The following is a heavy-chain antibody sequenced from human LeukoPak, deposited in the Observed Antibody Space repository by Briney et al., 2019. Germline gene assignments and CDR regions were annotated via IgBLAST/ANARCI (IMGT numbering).Heavy chain of an antibody. V-gene: IGHV4-59*11. CDR2: IYYSGST. J-gene: IGHJ5*02. CDR1: GGSISSHY. Sequence: SETLSLTCTVSGGSISSHYWSWIRQPPGKGLEWIGYIYYSGSTNYNPSVKSRVTISVDTSKNEFSLRLSSVTAADTAVYYCAKHLTNAYYDMIWFDPWGQGTLVTVSS. CDR3: AKHLTNAYYDMIWFDP. D-gene: IGHD3-16*01.